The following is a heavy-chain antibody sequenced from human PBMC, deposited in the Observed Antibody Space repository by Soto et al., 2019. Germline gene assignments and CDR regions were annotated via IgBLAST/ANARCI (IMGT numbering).Heavy chain of an antibody. D-gene: IGHD3-16*01. CDR2: VHHSGTT. Sequence: SETLSLTCAVSGGSVYTDYWWSWVRQAPGKGLEWIGGVHHSGTTNYIQSLTSRLTMSLDTSKNTLSLRLTSVTAADTAVYYCAREGASSYASRHFDNWGQGTLVTVSS. J-gene: IGHJ4*02. V-gene: IGHV4-4*02. CDR3: AREGASSYASRHFDN. CDR1: GGSVYTDYW.